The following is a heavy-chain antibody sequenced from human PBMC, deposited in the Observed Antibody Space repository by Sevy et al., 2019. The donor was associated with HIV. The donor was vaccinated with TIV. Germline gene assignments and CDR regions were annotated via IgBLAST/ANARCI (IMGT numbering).Heavy chain of an antibody. CDR3: AGPSPRIAAAASACYDN. Sequence: GGSLRLSCVVSGYSFSSYAISWVRQAPGKGLEWVSTINGRGGSTYYADSVKGRFTISRDNPKNTLFLQMINLRADDTAIYYCAGPSPRIAAAASACYDNWGQGTLVTVSS. CDR1: GYSFSSYA. D-gene: IGHD6-13*01. CDR2: INGRGGST. V-gene: IGHV3-23*01. J-gene: IGHJ4*02.